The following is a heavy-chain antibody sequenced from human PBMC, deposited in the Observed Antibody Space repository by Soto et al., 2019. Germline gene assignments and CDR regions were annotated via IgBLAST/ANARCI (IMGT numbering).Heavy chain of an antibody. CDR1: GGSISSSSYY. D-gene: IGHD6-13*01. Sequence: PSETLSLTCTVSGGSISSSSYYWGWIRQPPGKGLKWIGSIYYSGSTYYNPSLKSRVTISVDTSKNQFSLKLSSVTAADTAVYYCASVTSSGYSSSWYEDYWGQGTLVTVSS. J-gene: IGHJ4*02. V-gene: IGHV4-39*01. CDR3: ASVTSSGYSSSWYEDY. CDR2: IYYSGST.